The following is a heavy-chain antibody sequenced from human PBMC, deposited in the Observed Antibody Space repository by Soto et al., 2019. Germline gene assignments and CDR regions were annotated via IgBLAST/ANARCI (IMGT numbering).Heavy chain of an antibody. CDR1: GFTFSSYE. CDR3: ARETTDPDPYYYYGMDV. CDR2: ISGSGSTI. Sequence: EVQLVESGGGLVQPGGSLRLSCAASGFTFSSYEMSLVRQAPGKGLEWVSYISGSGSTIYYADSVRGRFTISRDNAKNSLYLQMNSLRAEDTAVYYCARETTDPDPYYYYGMDVWGQGTTVTVSS. V-gene: IGHV3-48*03. J-gene: IGHJ6*02.